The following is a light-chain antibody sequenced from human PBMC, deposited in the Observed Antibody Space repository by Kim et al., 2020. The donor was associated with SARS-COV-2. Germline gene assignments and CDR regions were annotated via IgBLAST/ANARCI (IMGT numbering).Light chain of an antibody. J-gene: IGKJ2*02. V-gene: IGKV3-11*01. CDR3: QQRSNWPRT. CDR2: HAS. CDR1: QSVSTY. Sequence: EIVLTQSPATLSLSPGERATLSCRASQSVSTYLAWYQQKPGQAPRLLIYHASNRATGIPARFSGSGSGTDFTLTISSLKPEDFAVYYCQQRSNWPRTFGRGTKLEI.